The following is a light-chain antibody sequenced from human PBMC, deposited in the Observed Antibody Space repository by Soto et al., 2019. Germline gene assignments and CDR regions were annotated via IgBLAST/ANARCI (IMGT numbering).Light chain of an antibody. CDR2: GAS. Sequence: EIVMTQSPATLSVSPGERATLSCRASQSVSSKLAWYQQKPGQAPRLLIFGASTRATGIPARFSGSGSGTEFTLAISSLQSEDFAVYYCQQRRYSLTFGGGTKVEIK. J-gene: IGKJ4*01. CDR1: QSVSSK. V-gene: IGKV3-15*01. CDR3: QQRRYSLT.